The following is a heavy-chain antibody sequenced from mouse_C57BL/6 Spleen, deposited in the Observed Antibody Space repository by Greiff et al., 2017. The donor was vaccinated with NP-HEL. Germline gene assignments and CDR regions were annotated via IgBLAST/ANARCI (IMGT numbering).Heavy chain of an antibody. D-gene: IGHD2-3*01. Sequence: QVQLQQPGAELVKPGASVKMSCKASGYTFTSYWITWVKQRPGQGLEWIGDIYPGSGSTNYNEKFKSKATLTVDTSSSTAYMQLSSLTSEDSAVYYCARTPTDGYYEDYAMDYWGQGTSVTVSS. CDR2: IYPGSGST. J-gene: IGHJ4*01. CDR3: ARTPTDGYYEDYAMDY. V-gene: IGHV1-55*01. CDR1: GYTFTSYW.